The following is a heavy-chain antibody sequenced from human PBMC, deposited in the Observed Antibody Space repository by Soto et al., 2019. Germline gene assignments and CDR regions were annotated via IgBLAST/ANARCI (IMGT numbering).Heavy chain of an antibody. CDR1: AYTFTSYH. CDR3: ARNLYGRAFDI. Sequence: QAQLEQSGPEVKRPGASLKVSCKASAYTFTSYHISWVRQAPGQGLEWIGWINAVDDDPNYSQKSQDRVTMTAHRSTDTAYLDLRSLGSDDTAIYYCARNLYGRAFDIWGQGTMVTVSS. CDR2: INAVDDDP. D-gene: IGHD2-8*01. V-gene: IGHV1-18*04. J-gene: IGHJ3*02.